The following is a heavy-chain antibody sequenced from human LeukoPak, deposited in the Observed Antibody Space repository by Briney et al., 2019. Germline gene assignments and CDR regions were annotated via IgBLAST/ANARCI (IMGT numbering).Heavy chain of an antibody. J-gene: IGHJ4*02. V-gene: IGHV3-30*02. Sequence: GGSLRLSCAASGFTISSYGMHWVRQAPGKGLEWVAFIRYDGSNKYYADSVKGRFTISRDNSKNTLYLQMNSLRAEDTAVYYCAKDFNTAMDEFDYWGQGTLVTVSS. D-gene: IGHD5-18*01. CDR3: AKDFNTAMDEFDY. CDR1: GFTISSYG. CDR2: IRYDGSNK.